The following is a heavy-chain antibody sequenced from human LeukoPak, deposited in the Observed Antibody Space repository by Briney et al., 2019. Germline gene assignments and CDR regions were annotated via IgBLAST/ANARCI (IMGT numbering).Heavy chain of an antibody. CDR2: IIPIFGTA. CDR3: AAYHYDFWSGFNWFDP. D-gene: IGHD3-3*01. V-gene: IGHV1-69*13. CDR1: GGTFSSYA. Sequence: GASVKVSCKASGGTFSSYAISWVRQAPGQGLEWMGGIIPIFGTANYAQKFQGRVTITADESTSTAYMELSSLRSEDTAVYYCAAYHYDFWSGFNWFDPWGQGTLVTVSP. J-gene: IGHJ5*02.